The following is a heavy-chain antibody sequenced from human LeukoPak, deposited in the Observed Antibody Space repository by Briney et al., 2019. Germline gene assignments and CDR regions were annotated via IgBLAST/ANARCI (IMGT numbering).Heavy chain of an antibody. V-gene: IGHV4-31*03. D-gene: IGHD3-16*01. Sequence: SETLSLTCNVSGGSISSGGYYWTWIRQHPGQGLEWIGYIYHSGNPYYNPTLKSRISISVDTSKNQISLKLSPVTAADTAVYYCAGSGREQLWLSYDYWGQGTLATVSS. CDR2: IYHSGNP. CDR3: AGSGREQLWLSYDY. CDR1: GGSISSGGYY. J-gene: IGHJ4*02.